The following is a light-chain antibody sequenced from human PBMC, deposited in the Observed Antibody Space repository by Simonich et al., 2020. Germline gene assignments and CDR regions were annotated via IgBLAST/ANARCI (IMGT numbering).Light chain of an antibody. CDR2: WAS. J-gene: IGKJ4*01. CDR1: QSVLYSSNNKNY. CDR3: QQYYSTPLT. V-gene: IGKV4-1*01. Sequence: DIVMTQYPDSLAGSLGERATINCKSSQSVLYSSNNKNYLAWYQQKPGQPPKLLIDWASTRESGVPARFSGSGSGTDFTLTISSLLAEDVAVYYCQQYYSTPLTFGGGTKVEIK.